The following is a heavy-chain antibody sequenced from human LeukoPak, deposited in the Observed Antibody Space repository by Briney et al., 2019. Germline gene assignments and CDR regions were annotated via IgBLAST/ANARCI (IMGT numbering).Heavy chain of an antibody. Sequence: GGSLRLSCAASGFTFSDYYMNWIRQAPGKGLEWVAVIWYDASNRDYADSVKGRFTVSRDNSKNIVYLQMNSLRAEDTAVYYCGRMVYFTLDYWGQGALVTVSS. J-gene: IGHJ4*02. V-gene: IGHV3-33*08. CDR1: GFTFSDYY. CDR3: GRMVYFTLDY. D-gene: IGHD2-8*01. CDR2: IWYDASNR.